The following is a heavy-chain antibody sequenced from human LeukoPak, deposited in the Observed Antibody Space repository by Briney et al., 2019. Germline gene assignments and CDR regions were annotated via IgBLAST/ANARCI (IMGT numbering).Heavy chain of an antibody. J-gene: IGHJ6*03. D-gene: IGHD3-3*01. CDR1: GFTFSSYW. V-gene: IGHV3-7*01. CDR2: IKQDGSEK. CDR3: ARDGDSQAHYYDFWSGYKKGTYYYYMDV. Sequence: GGSLRLSCAASGFTFSSYWMSWVRQAPGKGLEWVANIKQDGSEKYYVDSVKGRFTISRDNAKNSLYLQMSSLRAEDTAVYYCARDGDSQAHYYDFWSGYKKGTYYYYMDVWGKGTTVTVSS.